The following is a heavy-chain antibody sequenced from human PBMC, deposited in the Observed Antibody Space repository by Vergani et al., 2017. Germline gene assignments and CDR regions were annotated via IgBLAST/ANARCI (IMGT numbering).Heavy chain of an antibody. Sequence: QVQLQESGQGLVKPSETLSLTCTVSGGSISSYYWSWIRQPPGKGLEWIGYIYYSGSTNYNPSLKSRVTISVDTSKNQFSLKLSSVTAADTAVYYCARNPYCGGDCYSDAFDIWGQGTMVTVSS. J-gene: IGHJ3*02. CDR3: ARNPYCGGDCYSDAFDI. V-gene: IGHV4-59*01. CDR1: GGSISSYY. CDR2: IYYSGST. D-gene: IGHD2-21*02.